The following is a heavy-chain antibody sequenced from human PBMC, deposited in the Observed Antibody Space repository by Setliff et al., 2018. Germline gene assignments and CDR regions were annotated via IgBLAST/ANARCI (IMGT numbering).Heavy chain of an antibody. V-gene: IGHV4-4*07. CDR2: IYTTGST. J-gene: IGHJ4*02. D-gene: IGHD3-22*01. CDR1: GGSISSYY. Sequence: PSETLSLTCTVSGGSISSYYWSWIRQPAGKGLEWIGHIYTTGSTNYNPSLKSRVTLSVDTSKNQFSLKLTSVTAADTAIYHCARTPYYYDTAGYDFWGQGTLVTVSS. CDR3: ARTPYYYDTAGYDF.